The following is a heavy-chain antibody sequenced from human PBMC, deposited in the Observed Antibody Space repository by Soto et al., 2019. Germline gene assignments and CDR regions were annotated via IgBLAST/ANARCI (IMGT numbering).Heavy chain of an antibody. Sequence: EVQLVESGGGLVQPGGSLRLSCAASGFTFSSYEMNWVRQAPGKGLEGVSYISSSGSTIYYADSVKGRFTISRDNDKNYLYLQMDGLIAEETAVYYCSRDNWGHGTMVTVSS. CDR1: GFTFSSYE. CDR3: SRDN. CDR2: ISSSGSTI. V-gene: IGHV3-48*03. J-gene: IGHJ4*01.